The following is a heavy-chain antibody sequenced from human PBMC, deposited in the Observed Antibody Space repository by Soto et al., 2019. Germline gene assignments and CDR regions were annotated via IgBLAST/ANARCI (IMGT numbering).Heavy chain of an antibody. J-gene: IGHJ4*02. D-gene: IGHD2-21*02. CDR1: GFTFGSYW. V-gene: IGHV3-7*01. CDR2: IKPDGSAT. CDR3: ARAGYCGPGCYYYFDY. Sequence: EVQLVESGGGLVQPGGSLRLSCAVSGFTFGSYWMNWVRLIPGKGLEWVAYIKPDGSATYYVDSVKGRFTISRDNAKNSLYLQMSGLRVEDTSLYYCARAGYCGPGCYYYFDYWGQGTLVTVSS.